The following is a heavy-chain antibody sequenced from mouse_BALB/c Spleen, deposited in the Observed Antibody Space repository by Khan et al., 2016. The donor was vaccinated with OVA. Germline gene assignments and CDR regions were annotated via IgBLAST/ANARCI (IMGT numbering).Heavy chain of an antibody. CDR3: ARIFIGTMDYAMDY. CDR2: IWNGGST. D-gene: IGHD2-14*01. J-gene: IGHJ4*01. CDR1: GFSLTSYG. Sequence: QVQLQQSGPGLVQPSQSLSITCTVSGFSLTSYGVHWVRQSPGKGLEWLGVIWNGGSTDYNAAFISRLSISKDNSKSQVFFKMNSLQANDTAIYYCARIFIGTMDYAMDYWGQGTSVTVSS. V-gene: IGHV2-2*02.